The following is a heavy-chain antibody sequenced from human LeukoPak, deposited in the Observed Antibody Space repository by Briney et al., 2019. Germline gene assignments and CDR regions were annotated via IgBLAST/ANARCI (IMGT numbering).Heavy chain of an antibody. Sequence: SETLSLTCTVSGGSISSYYWSWIRQPPGKGLEWIGYIYYSGSTNYNPPLKSRVTISGDTSKNQFSLKLRSVTAADTAVYYCARDHWRSFDPWGQGTLVTVSS. CDR3: ARDHWRSFDP. CDR1: GGSISSYY. J-gene: IGHJ5*02. D-gene: IGHD1-1*01. CDR2: IYYSGST. V-gene: IGHV4-59*01.